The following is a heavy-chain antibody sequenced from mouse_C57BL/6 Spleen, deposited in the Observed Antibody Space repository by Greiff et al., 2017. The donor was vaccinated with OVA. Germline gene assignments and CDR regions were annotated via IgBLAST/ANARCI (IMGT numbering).Heavy chain of an antibody. CDR1: GYTFTDHT. D-gene: IGHD1-1*01. J-gene: IGHJ4*01. Sequence: VQRVESDAELVKPGASVKISCKVSGYTFTDHTIHWMKQRPEQGLEWIGYIYPRDGSTKYNEKFKGKATLTADKSSSTAYMQLNSLTSEDSAVYFCARWGTTVVATYYAMDYWGQGTSVTVSS. CDR2: IYPRDGST. CDR3: ARWGTTVVATYYAMDY. V-gene: IGHV1-78*01.